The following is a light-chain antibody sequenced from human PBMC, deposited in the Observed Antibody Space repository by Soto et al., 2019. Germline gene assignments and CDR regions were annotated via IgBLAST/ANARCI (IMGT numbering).Light chain of an antibody. V-gene: IGKV3-20*01. CDR2: GAS. CDR1: HSVSSSY. CDR3: QHYGTSWN. J-gene: IGKJ1*01. Sequence: EIVLTQSPGTLSLSPGERATLSCRASHSVSSSYLAWYQQKPGQAPRLLIYGASSRATGIPDRFSGSGSGTDFTLTISRLEPEDFAVYYCQHYGTSWNFGEGTKVEVK.